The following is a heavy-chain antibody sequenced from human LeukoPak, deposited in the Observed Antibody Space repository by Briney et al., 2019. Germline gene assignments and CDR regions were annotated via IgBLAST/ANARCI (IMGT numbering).Heavy chain of an antibody. Sequence: GGSLRLSCAASGFPFNGYSMHWVRQAPGKGLEYVSANSSNGGSTYYANSVKGRFTISRDNAKNTLYLQMGSLRAEDMAVYYCARDSGGWYRSGWTGAFDIWGQGTMVTVSS. V-gene: IGHV3-64*01. CDR1: GFPFNGYS. J-gene: IGHJ3*02. CDR2: NSSNGGST. CDR3: ARDSGGWYRSGWTGAFDI. D-gene: IGHD6-19*01.